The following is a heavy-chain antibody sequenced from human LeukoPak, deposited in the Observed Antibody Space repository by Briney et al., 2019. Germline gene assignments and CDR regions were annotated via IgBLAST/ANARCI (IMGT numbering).Heavy chain of an antibody. CDR1: GFDLWRYA. CDR3: ARGVEPLAANTLAY. V-gene: IGHV3-53*01. J-gene: IGHJ4*02. D-gene: IGHD3-16*01. Sequence: GGSLRLSCAASGFDLWRYAMSWVRQAPGKGLEWVSVLYSDGNTKYADSVQGRFTISRDNSKNTLYLEMNSLSPDDTAVYYCARGVEPLAANTLAYWGQGTLVTVSS. CDR2: LYSDGNT.